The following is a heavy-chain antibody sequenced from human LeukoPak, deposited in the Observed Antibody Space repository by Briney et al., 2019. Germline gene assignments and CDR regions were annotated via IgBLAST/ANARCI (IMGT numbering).Heavy chain of an antibody. CDR1: GYTFTSYG. V-gene: IGHV1-18*01. CDR2: ISAYNGNT. J-gene: IGHJ6*03. Sequence: ASVKVSCKAPGYTFTSYGISWVRRAPGQGLEWMGWISAYNGNTNYAQKLQGRVTMTTDTSTSTAYMELRSLRSDDTAVYYCARMVGYYYYMDVWGKGTTVTVSS. D-gene: IGHD3-10*01. CDR3: ARMVGYYYYMDV.